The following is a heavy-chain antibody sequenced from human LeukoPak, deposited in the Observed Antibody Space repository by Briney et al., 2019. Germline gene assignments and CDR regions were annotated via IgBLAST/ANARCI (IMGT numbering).Heavy chain of an antibody. D-gene: IGHD3-10*01. CDR3: AREWFGELSKDY. CDR2: ISAYNGNT. Sequence: ASVKVSCKASGYTFTSYGISWVRQAPGQGLEWMGWISAYNGNTNYAQKLQGRVTMTTDTSTSTVYMELRSLRSDDTAVYYCAREWFGELSKDYWGQGTLVTVSS. V-gene: IGHV1-18*01. J-gene: IGHJ4*02. CDR1: GYTFTSYG.